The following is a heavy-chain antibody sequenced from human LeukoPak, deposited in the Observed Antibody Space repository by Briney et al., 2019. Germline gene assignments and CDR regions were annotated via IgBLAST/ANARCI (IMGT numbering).Heavy chain of an antibody. Sequence: PSETLSLTCAVSGYSISSGYYWGWIRQPPGKGLEWIGSIYHSGSTYYNPSLKSRVTISVDTSKNQFSLKLSSVTAADTAVYYCARDPGFWRSYRGAFDIWGQGTMVTVSS. V-gene: IGHV4-38-2*02. D-gene: IGHD1-26*01. CDR3: ARDPGFWRSYRGAFDI. J-gene: IGHJ3*02. CDR2: IYHSGST. CDR1: GYSISSGYY.